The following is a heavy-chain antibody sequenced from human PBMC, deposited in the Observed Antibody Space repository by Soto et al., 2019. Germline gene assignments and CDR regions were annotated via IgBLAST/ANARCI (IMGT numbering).Heavy chain of an antibody. V-gene: IGHV3-30-3*01. D-gene: IGHD1-26*01. CDR2: ISYDGSNK. CDR3: ARGYRWSHAFDI. J-gene: IGHJ3*02. CDR1: GFTFSSYA. Sequence: QVQLVESGGGVVQPGRSLRLSCAASGFTFSSYAMHWVRQAPGKGLEWVAVISYDGSNKYYADSVKGRFTISRDNSKNALDLQKNRLRAEDTAVYYCARGYRWSHAFDIRGQGTMVTVSS.